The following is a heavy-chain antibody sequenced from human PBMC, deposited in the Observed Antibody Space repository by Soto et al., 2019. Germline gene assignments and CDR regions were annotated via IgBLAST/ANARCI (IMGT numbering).Heavy chain of an antibody. Sequence: GGSLRLSCAASGFTFSSYAMHWVRQAPGKGLEWVAVISYDGSNKYYADSVKGRFTISRDNSKNTLYLQMNSLRAEDTAVYYCARPYSSSWNEYFQHWGQGTLVTVS. V-gene: IGHV3-30-3*01. CDR2: ISYDGSNK. CDR1: GFTFSSYA. J-gene: IGHJ1*01. CDR3: ARPYSSSWNEYFQH. D-gene: IGHD6-13*01.